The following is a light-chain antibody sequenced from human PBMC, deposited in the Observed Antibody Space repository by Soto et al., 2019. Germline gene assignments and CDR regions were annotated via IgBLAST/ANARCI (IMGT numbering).Light chain of an antibody. CDR1: QSVASN. Sequence: ETVMTQSLVPLSVSPGERATLSCRASQSVASNLAWYQQQPGQAPRLLIYDASTRATGVPARFSGSGSGTEFTLSISSLQSEYLAVYYCQQYNNWPWTFRQGSKVNIK. CDR3: QQYNNWPWT. CDR2: DAS. J-gene: IGKJ1*01. V-gene: IGKV3-15*01.